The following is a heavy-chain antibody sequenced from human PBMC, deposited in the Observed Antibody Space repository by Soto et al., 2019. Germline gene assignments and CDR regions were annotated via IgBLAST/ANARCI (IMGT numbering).Heavy chain of an antibody. D-gene: IGHD3-9*01. CDR1: GFTFSTFS. Sequence: GGSLRLSCVGSGFTFSTFSLHWVRQAPGKGLQWVADISYDGANQYYADFVQGRFTVSRDNFKNVLNLQMDSLTADDSALYYCAKPSHEMLTGYSPFDHWGQGTLVTVSS. CDR2: ISYDGANQ. CDR3: AKPSHEMLTGYSPFDH. V-gene: IGHV3-30*07. J-gene: IGHJ4*02.